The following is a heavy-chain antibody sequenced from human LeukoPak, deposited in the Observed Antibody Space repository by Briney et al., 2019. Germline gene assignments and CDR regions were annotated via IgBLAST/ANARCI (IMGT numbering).Heavy chain of an antibody. CDR2: IKQDGSEK. CDR1: GFTFSSYA. CDR3: GRDDHGFWSGSPFFCGMDV. Sequence: PGGSLRLSCAASGFTFSSYAMHWVRQAPGKGLEWVANIKQDGSEKYYVDSVKGRFTISRDNAKNSVYLQMDSLRAGDTAVYYCGRDDHGFWSGSPFFCGMDVWGQGTTVTISS. J-gene: IGHJ6*02. D-gene: IGHD3-3*01. V-gene: IGHV3-7*03.